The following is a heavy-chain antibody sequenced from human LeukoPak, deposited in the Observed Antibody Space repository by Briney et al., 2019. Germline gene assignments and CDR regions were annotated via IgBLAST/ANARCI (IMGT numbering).Heavy chain of an antibody. CDR2: IRYDGSNK. J-gene: IGHJ3*01. V-gene: IGHV3-30*02. Sequence: GGSLRLSCAASGFTFSNYGMHWVRQAPGKGLEWVAFIRYDGSNKYYADSVKGRFTISRDNSKNTLYLQMNSLRAEDTAVYYCARDRTSWSDALDVWGLGTLVTVSS. CDR1: GFTFSNYG. D-gene: IGHD1-14*01. CDR3: ARDRTSWSDALDV.